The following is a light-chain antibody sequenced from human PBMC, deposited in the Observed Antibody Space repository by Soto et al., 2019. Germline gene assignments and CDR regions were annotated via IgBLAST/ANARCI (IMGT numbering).Light chain of an antibody. V-gene: IGKV2-28*01. CDR3: RQALQTRWK. CDR2: LGA. CDR1: QSLLHSNGYNY. J-gene: IGKJ1*01. Sequence: DLVMTQSPLSLPVTPGEPASISCRSSQSLLHSNGYNYLDWYLQKPGQAPQLLIYLGANRDYRVPDRFSDSGQGTEFTLKIIRVEAEDIGVYYCRQALQTRWKFRQGTKVENK.